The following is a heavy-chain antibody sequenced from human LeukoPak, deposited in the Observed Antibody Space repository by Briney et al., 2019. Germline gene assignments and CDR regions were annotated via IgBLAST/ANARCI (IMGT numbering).Heavy chain of an antibody. J-gene: IGHJ4*02. Sequence: GGSLRLSCAASGFTFSRYWMSWVRQAPGKGLEWVANIKQDGSEKDYVDSVKGRFTISRDNAKNSLYLEMNTLRVEDTAVYYCVSCRESSSSCSLDYWGQGTLVFVSS. CDR3: VSCRESSSSCSLDY. CDR2: IKQDGSEK. V-gene: IGHV3-7*01. D-gene: IGHD2-2*01. CDR1: GFTFSRYW.